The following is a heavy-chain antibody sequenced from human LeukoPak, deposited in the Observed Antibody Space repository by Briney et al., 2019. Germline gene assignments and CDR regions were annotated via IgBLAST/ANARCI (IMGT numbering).Heavy chain of an antibody. D-gene: IGHD3-9*01. CDR2: IRFDGSNE. J-gene: IGHJ4*02. Sequence: GGSLRLSCAASGFTFSNYAMHWVRQAPGKGLEWAAFIRFDGSNEYYADSVKGRFTISRDNSKNTLSLQMNSLRAEDTAVYYCAKGANLRYFDWLHFDYWGQGTLVTVSS. CDR1: GFTFSNYA. CDR3: AKGANLRYFDWLHFDY. V-gene: IGHV3-30*02.